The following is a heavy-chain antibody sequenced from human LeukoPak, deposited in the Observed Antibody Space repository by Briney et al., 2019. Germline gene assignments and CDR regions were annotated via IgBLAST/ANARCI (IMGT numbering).Heavy chain of an antibody. CDR1: GGSISSYY. CDR2: IYTSGST. J-gene: IGHJ6*03. CDR3: ARVRKGVVVPAAIAYYYYYMDV. Sequence: SETLSLTCTVSGGSISSYYWSWIRQPAGKGLEWIGRIYTSGSTNYNPSLKSRVTMSVDTSKNQFSLKLSSVAAADTAVYYCARVRKGVVVPAAIAYYYYYMDVWGKGTTVTVSS. D-gene: IGHD2-2*01. V-gene: IGHV4-4*07.